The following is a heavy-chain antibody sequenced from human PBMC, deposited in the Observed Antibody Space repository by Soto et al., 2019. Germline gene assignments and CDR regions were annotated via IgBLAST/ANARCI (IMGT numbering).Heavy chain of an antibody. Sequence: TVSGGSISSGDYYWSWIRQPPGKGLEWIGYIYYSGSTYYNPSLKSRVTISVDTSKNQFSLKLSSVTAADTAVYYCARSHYNNYGMDVWRRETTGTVSS. CDR1: GGSISSGDYY. CDR2: IYYSGST. CDR3: ARSHYNNYGMDV. J-gene: IGHJ6*02. V-gene: IGHV4-30-4*01.